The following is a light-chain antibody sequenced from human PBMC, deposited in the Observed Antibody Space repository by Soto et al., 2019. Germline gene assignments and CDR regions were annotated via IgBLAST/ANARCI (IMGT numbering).Light chain of an antibody. V-gene: IGKV1-5*03. Sequence: DIQMTQSPSTLSASVGDTVTITCRASQSVIRWVAWYQQKPGKAPKVLIYEASTLESGVPSRFSGSGSGTVFTLTISILQPEDFATYYCQQYNRFYTFGQGTKLEIK. CDR3: QQYNRFYT. CDR2: EAS. J-gene: IGKJ2*01. CDR1: QSVIRW.